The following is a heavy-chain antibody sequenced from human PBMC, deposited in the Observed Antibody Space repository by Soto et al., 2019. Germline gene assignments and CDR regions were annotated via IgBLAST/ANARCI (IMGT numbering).Heavy chain of an antibody. V-gene: IGHV4-31*03. CDR3: ARAIGPLYCSSTSCYRPSYYYYYMDV. J-gene: IGHJ6*03. D-gene: IGHD2-2*01. Sequence: SETLSLTCTVSGGSISSGGYYWSWIRQHPGKGLERIGYIYYSGSTYYNPSLKSRVTISVDTSKNQFFLKLSSVTAADTAVYYCARAIGPLYCSSTSCYRPSYYYYYMDVWGKGTTVTVSS. CDR1: GGSISSGGYY. CDR2: IYYSGST.